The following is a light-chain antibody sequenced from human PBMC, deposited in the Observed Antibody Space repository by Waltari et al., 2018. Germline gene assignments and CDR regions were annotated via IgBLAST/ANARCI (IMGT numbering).Light chain of an antibody. CDR3: SSYTSSNTVI. V-gene: IGLV2-14*03. Sequence: QSALTQPASVSGPPGQSITISCTGTSSDLGGYNYVSWYQQHPGKAPKLMIYDVTVRPSGVSKRFSGSKSGNTASLTIAGLQAEDEADYYCSSYTSSNTVIFGGGTKLTVL. J-gene: IGLJ2*01. CDR2: DVT. CDR1: SSDLGGYNY.